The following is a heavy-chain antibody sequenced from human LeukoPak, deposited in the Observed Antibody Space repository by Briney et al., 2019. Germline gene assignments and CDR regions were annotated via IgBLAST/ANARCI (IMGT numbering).Heavy chain of an antibody. CDR3: ATSIAARPAYYGMDV. CDR2: IIPILGIA. J-gene: IGHJ6*02. V-gene: IGHV1-69*04. D-gene: IGHD6-6*01. CDR1: GGTFSSYA. Sequence: SVKVSCKASGGTFSSYAISWVRQAPGQGLEWMGRIIPILGIANYAQKFQGRVTITADKSTSTAYMELSSLSSEDTAVYYCATSIAARPAYYGMDVWGQGTTVTVSS.